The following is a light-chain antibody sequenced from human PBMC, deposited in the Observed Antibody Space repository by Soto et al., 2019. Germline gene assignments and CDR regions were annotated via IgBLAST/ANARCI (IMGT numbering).Light chain of an antibody. CDR3: QQYGTSPPST. V-gene: IGKV3-20*01. Sequence: EIVLHKSPGTRPFPPGERATPPCGASRGVSSGYLAWYQQKPGQAPRLLINGASSRATGIPDRFSGSGSGTDFTLTISRLEPEDFAVYYCQQYGTSPPSTFGQGTRLEIK. CDR1: RGVSSGY. J-gene: IGKJ5*01. CDR2: GAS.